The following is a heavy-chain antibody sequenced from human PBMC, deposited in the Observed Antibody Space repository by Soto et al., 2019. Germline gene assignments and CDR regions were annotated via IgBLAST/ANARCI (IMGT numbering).Heavy chain of an antibody. CDR2: FYSSGSI. CDR1: GYSISAGGYY. J-gene: IGHJ5*02. D-gene: IGHD6-19*01. CDR3: ARMYSSGSGWFHP. V-gene: IGHV4-31*03. Sequence: SDTLSLTCFVSGYSISAGGYYWSWIRHHPGKGLEWIGSFYSSGSIIYNPSLRSRVSISGDTSSNQFSMSLTSVTAADTARYYCARMYSSGSGWFHPWGQGTLVTVSS.